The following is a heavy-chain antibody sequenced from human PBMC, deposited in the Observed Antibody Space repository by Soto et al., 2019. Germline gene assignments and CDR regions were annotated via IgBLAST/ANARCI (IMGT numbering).Heavy chain of an antibody. CDR2: IYPGDSDT. D-gene: IGHD6-19*01. CDR3: ARQRRYSSNWFDP. V-gene: IGHV5-51*01. CDR1: GYSFTSYW. J-gene: IGHJ5*02. Sequence: GESLKISCKGSGYSFTSYWIGWVRQMPGKGLEWMGIIYPGDSDTGYSPSFQGQVTISADKSISTAYLQWSSLKASDTAMYYCARQRRYSSNWFDPWGQGTLVTVSS.